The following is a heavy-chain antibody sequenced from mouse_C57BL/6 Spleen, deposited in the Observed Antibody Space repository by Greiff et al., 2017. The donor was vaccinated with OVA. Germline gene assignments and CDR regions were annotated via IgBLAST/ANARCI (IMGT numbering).Heavy chain of an antibody. CDR2: INYDGSST. Sequence: EVQRVESEGGLVQPGSSMKLSCTASGFTFSDYYMAWVRQVPEKGLEWVANINYDGSSTYYLDSLKSRFIISRDNAKNILYLQMSSLKSEDTATYYCARDRQLRRDYYAMDYWGQGTSVTVSS. CDR3: ARDRQLRRDYYAMDY. J-gene: IGHJ4*01. CDR1: GFTFSDYY. D-gene: IGHD1-1*01. V-gene: IGHV5-16*01.